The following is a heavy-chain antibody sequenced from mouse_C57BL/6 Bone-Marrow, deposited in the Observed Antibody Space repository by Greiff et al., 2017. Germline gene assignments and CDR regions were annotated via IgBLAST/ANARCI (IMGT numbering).Heavy chain of an antibody. CDR3: ARPLITSG. V-gene: IGHV14-2*01. Sequence: VQLQQSGAELVQPGASVTLSCTASGFNIKDYYMHWVKQRTEQGLAWIGRIDPEDGETKYAPKFPGQAPITADTSSNAAYLQLSSLTSADTALYYCARPLITSGWGQGTRVTGSA. CDR1: GFNIKDYY. CDR2: IDPEDGET. J-gene: IGHJ3*01. D-gene: IGHD1-1*01.